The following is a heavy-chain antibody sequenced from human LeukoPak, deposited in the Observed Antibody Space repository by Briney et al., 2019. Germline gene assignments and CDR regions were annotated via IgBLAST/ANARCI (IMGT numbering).Heavy chain of an antibody. D-gene: IGHD3-9*01. CDR1: VDTFTSYA. CDR2: IIVGNGNT. J-gene: IGHJ6*03. Sequence: AAVKDSCMAPVDTFTSYAMHGVRPAPGRRGEGVGRIIVGNGNTKYSHAFKGRVTITRDKSESTAYMELSSLRSEDMAVYYCARESYDILKTNYYYYMDVWGKGTTVTISS. CDR3: ARESYDILKTNYYYYMDV. V-gene: IGHV1-3*03.